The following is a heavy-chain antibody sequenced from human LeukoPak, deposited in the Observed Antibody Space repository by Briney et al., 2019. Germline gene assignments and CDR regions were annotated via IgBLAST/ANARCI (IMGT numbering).Heavy chain of an antibody. CDR2: ISAYNGNT. D-gene: IGHD5-18*01. CDR1: GYTFTSYG. V-gene: IGHV1-18*01. CDR3: ARDPGYSYGTSWFDP. J-gene: IGHJ5*02. Sequence: ASVKVSCKASGYTFTSYGINWVRQAPGQGLEWMGWISAYNGNTNYAQKLQGRVTMTTDTPTSTAYMELRSLRSDDTAVYYCARDPGYSYGTSWFDPWGQGTLVTVSS.